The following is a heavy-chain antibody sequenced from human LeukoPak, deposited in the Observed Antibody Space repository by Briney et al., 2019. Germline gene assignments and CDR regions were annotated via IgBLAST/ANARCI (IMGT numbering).Heavy chain of an antibody. D-gene: IGHD6-13*01. Sequence: ASVKVSCKASGYTFTGYYMHWVRQAPGQGLEWMGWINPNSGGTNYAQKFQGRVTMTRDTSISTAYMELSRLRSDDTAVYYCARDTDVIAAAGNYWGQGTLVTVSS. CDR1: GYTFTGYY. CDR2: INPNSGGT. J-gene: IGHJ4*02. V-gene: IGHV1-2*02. CDR3: ARDTDVIAAAGNY.